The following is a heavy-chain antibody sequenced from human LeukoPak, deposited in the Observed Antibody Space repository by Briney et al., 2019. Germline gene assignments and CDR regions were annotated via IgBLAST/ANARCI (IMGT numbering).Heavy chain of an antibody. V-gene: IGHV3-30*02. CDR1: GFTFSSYG. CDR2: IRYDGSNK. J-gene: IGHJ4*02. Sequence: TGGSLRLSCAASGFTFSSYGMHWVRQAPGKGLEWVAFIRYDGSNKYYADSVKGRFTISRDNSKNTLYLQMNSLRAEDTAVYYCDRSAAGSLYYFDYWGQGTLVTVSS. CDR3: DRSAAGSLYYFDY. D-gene: IGHD6-13*01.